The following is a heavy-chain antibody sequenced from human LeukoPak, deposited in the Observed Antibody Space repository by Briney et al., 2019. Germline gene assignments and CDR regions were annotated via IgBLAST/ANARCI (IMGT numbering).Heavy chain of an antibody. J-gene: IGHJ3*01. V-gene: IGHV3-7*04. D-gene: IGHD2-2*01. CDR1: GFTFSSYW. Sequence: GGSLTLSCVASGFTFSSYWMSWVRQAPGKGLERVANIKQDGSEKYYVDSVKGRFTISRDNAKNSLYLQMSSLRAEDTAVYYCERSQLGAFDVWGQGTVVTVSS. CDR2: IKQDGSEK. CDR3: ERSQLGAFDV.